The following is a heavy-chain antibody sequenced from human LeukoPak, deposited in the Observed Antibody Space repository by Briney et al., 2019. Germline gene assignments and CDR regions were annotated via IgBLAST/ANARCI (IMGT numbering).Heavy chain of an antibody. CDR3: ARVPATYYYYYLDL. V-gene: IGHV3-53*01. J-gene: IGHJ6*03. Sequence: PGGSLRLSCAASGFTVRSNYMSWVRRAPGKGLEWVSVIYGGGSTYYADSVKGRFTISRGSSKNTVYLQMNSLRVGDTAEYFCARVPATYYYYYLDLWGKGTTVTVSS. CDR1: GFTVRSNY. CDR2: IYGGGST.